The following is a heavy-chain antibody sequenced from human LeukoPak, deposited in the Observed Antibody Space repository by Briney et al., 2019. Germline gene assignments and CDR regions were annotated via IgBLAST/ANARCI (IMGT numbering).Heavy chain of an antibody. J-gene: IGHJ4*02. Sequence: GGSLRLSCAASGFTFSDYAMNWVRQAPGKGLERVSTISGGGEYTRYADSVQGRFIVSRDNSKNTVYLQMTSLRVEDTAVYFCAKDKRGGSDYVYFDYWGQGTLVTVSS. D-gene: IGHD4-17*01. V-gene: IGHV3-23*01. CDR1: GFTFSDYA. CDR3: AKDKRGGSDYVYFDY. CDR2: ISGGGEYT.